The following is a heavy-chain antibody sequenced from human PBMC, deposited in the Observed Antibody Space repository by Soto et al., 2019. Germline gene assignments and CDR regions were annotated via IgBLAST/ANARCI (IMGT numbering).Heavy chain of an antibody. CDR1: GGTFSSYA. CDR3: P. V-gene: IGHV1-69*05. J-gene: IGHJ5*02. D-gene: IGHD3-22*01. Sequence: QVQLVQSGAEVKKPGSSVKVSCKASGGTFSSYAISWVRQAPGQGLEWMGEIIPIFGTANYAQKFQGRVTIRFEDTAVYYCARDRGHSSGYSPYWFDPWGQGTLVTVSS. CDR2: IIPIFGTA.